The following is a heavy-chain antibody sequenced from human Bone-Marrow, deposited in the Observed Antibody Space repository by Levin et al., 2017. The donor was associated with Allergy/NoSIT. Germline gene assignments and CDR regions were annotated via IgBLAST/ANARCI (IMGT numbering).Heavy chain of an antibody. CDR3: ARETGYYDSSGYFGDDYYGMDV. D-gene: IGHD3-22*01. CDR1: GGTFSSYA. Sequence: SVKVSCKASGGTFSSYAISWVRQAPGQGLEWMGGIIPIFGTANYAQKFQGRVTITADESTSTAYMELSSLRSEDTAVYYCARETGYYDSSGYFGDDYYGMDVWGQGTTVTVSS. V-gene: IGHV1-69*13. J-gene: IGHJ6*02. CDR2: IIPIFGTA.